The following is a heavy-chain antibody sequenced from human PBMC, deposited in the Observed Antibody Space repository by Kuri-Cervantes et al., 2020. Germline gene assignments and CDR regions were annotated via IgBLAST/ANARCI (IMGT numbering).Heavy chain of an antibody. CDR3: ARADRQEYYYYYYMDV. Sequence: GESLKISCAASGFTFSSYSMNWVRQAPGKGLEWVSYISSSSSTIYYADSVKGRFTISRDNAKNSLYLQMNSLRAEDTAVYYCARADRQEYYYYYYMDVWGKGTTVTVSS. V-gene: IGHV3-48*01. J-gene: IGHJ6*03. CDR1: GFTFSSYS. CDR2: ISSSSSTI.